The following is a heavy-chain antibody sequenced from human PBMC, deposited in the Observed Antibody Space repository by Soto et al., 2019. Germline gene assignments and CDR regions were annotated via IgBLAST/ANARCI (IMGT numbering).Heavy chain of an antibody. Sequence: SVKVSCKASGGTFSSYAISWVRQAPGQGLEWMGGIIPIFGTANYAQKFQGRVTITADESTSTAYMELSSLRSEDTAVYYCARVSGSWGSWHDAFDIWGQGTMVTVSS. D-gene: IGHD6-13*01. CDR1: GGTFSSYA. V-gene: IGHV1-69*13. CDR2: IIPIFGTA. J-gene: IGHJ3*02. CDR3: ARVSGSWGSWHDAFDI.